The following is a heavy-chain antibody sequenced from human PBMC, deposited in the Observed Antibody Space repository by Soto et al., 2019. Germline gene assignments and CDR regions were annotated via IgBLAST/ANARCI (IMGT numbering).Heavy chain of an antibody. CDR3: ARDGDGRMTTNPYYYNGMDV. CDR2: VCYSGRA. CDR1: GGSISSYY. J-gene: IGHJ6*02. D-gene: IGHD4-4*01. Sequence: SETLSLTCTVSGGSISSYYWSWIRQPAGKGLEWIGCVCYSGRANYSASLKSRVSISLDTSNYQFSLKLSSVTAADTAVYYCARDGDGRMTTNPYYYNGMDVWGPGTTVTVSS. V-gene: IGHV4-59*01.